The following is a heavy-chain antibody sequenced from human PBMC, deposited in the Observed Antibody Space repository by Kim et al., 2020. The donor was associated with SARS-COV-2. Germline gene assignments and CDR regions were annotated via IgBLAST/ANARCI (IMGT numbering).Heavy chain of an antibody. CDR2: INPNSEDT. D-gene: IGHD5-12*01. V-gene: IGHV1-2*02. Sequence: ASVKVSCKASGYTFTDYYFHWVRQAPGQGLEWLGCINPNSEDTYYAQKFQGRVTMTRDTSISTVYMELTSLTFDDTAVFYCARDGSFDYWGQGTPVTVSS. J-gene: IGHJ4*02. CDR1: GYTFTDYY. CDR3: ARDGSFDY.